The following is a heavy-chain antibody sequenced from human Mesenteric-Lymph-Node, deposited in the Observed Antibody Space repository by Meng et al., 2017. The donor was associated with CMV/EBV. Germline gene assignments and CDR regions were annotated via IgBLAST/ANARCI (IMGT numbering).Heavy chain of an antibody. CDR2: ISPYNGNT. CDR1: GTTFTSYG. D-gene: IGHD2-2*02. J-gene: IGHJ6*02. CDR3: ARVGYCSSTSCYTDYYYYGMDV. V-gene: IGHV1-18*01. Sequence: ASVKVSCKVSGTTFTSYGFSWMRQAPGQRLEWMGWISPYNGNTVYAQKFQGRVTMTRDTSISTAYMELSRLRSDDTAVYYCARVGYCSSTSCYTDYYYYGMDVWGQGTTVTVSS.